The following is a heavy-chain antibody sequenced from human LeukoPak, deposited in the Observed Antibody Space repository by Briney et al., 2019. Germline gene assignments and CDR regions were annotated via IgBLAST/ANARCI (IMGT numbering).Heavy chain of an antibody. Sequence: PSETLSLTCTVSGGSISSGGYYWSWIRQPPGKGLEWIGYIYHSGSTYYNPSLKSRVTISVDRSKNQFSLKLSSVTAADTAVYYCAGWDSSSSNGDYWGQGTLVTVSS. CDR3: AGWDSSSSNGDY. CDR2: IYHSGST. D-gene: IGHD6-6*01. V-gene: IGHV4-30-2*01. J-gene: IGHJ4*02. CDR1: GGSISSGGYY.